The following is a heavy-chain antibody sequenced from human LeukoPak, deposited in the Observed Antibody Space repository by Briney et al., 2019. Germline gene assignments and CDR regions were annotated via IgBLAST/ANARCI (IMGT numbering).Heavy chain of an antibody. V-gene: IGHV3-23*01. Sequence: ETLSLTCNVSGGSISSTNYYWGWVRQAPGKGLEWLSGISASGSTTYYADSVKGRFTISRDNSKSTLNVQMNSLRAEDTAMYYCGKGPASGLPAAIDYWGQGILVTVSS. J-gene: IGHJ4*02. CDR1: GGSISSTNYY. CDR2: ISASGSTT. CDR3: GKGPASGLPAAIDY. D-gene: IGHD2-2*01.